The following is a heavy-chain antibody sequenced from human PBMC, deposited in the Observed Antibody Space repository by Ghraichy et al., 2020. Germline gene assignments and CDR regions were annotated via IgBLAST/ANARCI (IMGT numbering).Heavy chain of an antibody. Sequence: SVKVSCKASGGTFSSYAISWVRQAPGQGLEWMGGIIPIFGTTNYAQKFQGRVTITADASTSTAYMELSSLRSDDTAVYYCARARGGNYGKTSPWGQGTLVTVSS. CDR3: ARARGGNYGKTSP. CDR1: GGTFSSYA. CDR2: IIPIFGTT. V-gene: IGHV1-69*13. D-gene: IGHD4-17*01. J-gene: IGHJ5*02.